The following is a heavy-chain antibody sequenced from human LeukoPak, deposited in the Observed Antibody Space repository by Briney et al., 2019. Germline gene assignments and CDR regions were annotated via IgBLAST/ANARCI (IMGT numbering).Heavy chain of an antibody. CDR3: ARYGGTNRSFDY. CDR2: IIPILGIA. J-gene: IGHJ4*02. D-gene: IGHD1-14*01. CDR1: GGTFSSYA. Sequence: SVKVSCKASGGTFSSYAISWVRQAPGQGLEWMGRIIPILGIANYAQKFQGRVTLPADKSTSTAYMELSSLRSEDTAVYYCARYGGTNRSFDYWGPGTLVSVSS. V-gene: IGHV1-69*04.